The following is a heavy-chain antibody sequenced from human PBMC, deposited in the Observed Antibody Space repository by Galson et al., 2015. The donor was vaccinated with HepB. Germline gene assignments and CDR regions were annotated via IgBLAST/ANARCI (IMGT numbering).Heavy chain of an antibody. V-gene: IGHV1-24*01. Sequence: SVKVSCKVSGYTLTELSMHWVRQAPGKGLEWMGGFDPEDGETIYAQKFQGRVTMTEDTSTDTAYMELSSLRSEDTAVYYCATDYLRYSGYDFSYYYGMDVWGQGTTVTVSS. CDR3: ATDYLRYSGYDFSYYYGMDV. CDR2: FDPEDGET. CDR1: GYTLTELS. D-gene: IGHD5-12*01. J-gene: IGHJ6*02.